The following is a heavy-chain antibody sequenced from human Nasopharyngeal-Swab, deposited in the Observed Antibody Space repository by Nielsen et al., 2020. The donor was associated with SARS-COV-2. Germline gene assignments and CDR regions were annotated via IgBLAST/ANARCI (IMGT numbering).Heavy chain of an antibody. D-gene: IGHD6-13*01. V-gene: IGHV5-51*01. CDR2: IYPGDSDT. CDR1: GYSFTNYW. Sequence: GESLKISCKGSGYSFTNYWVGWVRQMPGKGLEWMGIIYPGDSDTRYSPSFQGQATISADKSISTAYLQWSSLKASDTAMYYCTRLSSSWPDYWGQGTLVTVSS. J-gene: IGHJ4*02. CDR3: TRLSSSWPDY.